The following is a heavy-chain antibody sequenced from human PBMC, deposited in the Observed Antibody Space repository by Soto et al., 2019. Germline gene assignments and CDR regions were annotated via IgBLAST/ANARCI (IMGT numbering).Heavy chain of an antibody. CDR2: ISSSSSYI. V-gene: IGHV3-21*01. CDR1: GFTFSSYS. J-gene: IGHJ6*02. D-gene: IGHD5-12*01. CDR3: AREVATISRGYIYYGMDV. Sequence: EVQLVESGGGLVKPGGSLRLSCAASGFTFSSYSMNWVRQAPGKGLEWVSSISSSSSYIYYADSVKGRFTISRDNAKNSLYLQMNSLRAEDTAVYYCAREVATISRGYIYYGMDVWGQGTTVTVSS.